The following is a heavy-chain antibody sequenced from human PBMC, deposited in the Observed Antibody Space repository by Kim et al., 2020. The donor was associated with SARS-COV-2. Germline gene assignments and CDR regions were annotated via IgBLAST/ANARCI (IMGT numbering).Heavy chain of an antibody. CDR1: GGTFSSYA. CDR3: AKLGDYYYYGMDV. J-gene: IGHJ6*02. D-gene: IGHD2-21*01. CDR2: IIPIFGTT. Sequence: SVKVSCKASGGTFSSYAISWVRQAPGQGLEWMGGIIPIFGTTNYAQKFQGRVTITADESTSTAYMELSSLRSEDTAVYYCAKLGDYYYYGMDVWGQGTTVTVSS. V-gene: IGHV1-69*13.